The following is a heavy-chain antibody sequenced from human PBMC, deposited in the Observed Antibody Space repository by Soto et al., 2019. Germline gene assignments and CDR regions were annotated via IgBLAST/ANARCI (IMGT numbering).Heavy chain of an antibody. J-gene: IGHJ4*02. CDR3: ARCMGFDGSGYAFFDS. V-gene: IGHV3-21*01. D-gene: IGHD3-10*01. CDR2: VSSSSSYI. Sequence: EVQLVESGGGLVKPGGSLRLSCAASGFTFSGHTINWVRQAPGKGLEWVSSVSSSSSYIYYADSVKGRFIVSRDNAEKSLYLQMNSLRAEDTAMYYCARCMGFDGSGYAFFDSWGQGTLVTVSS. CDR1: GFTFSGHT.